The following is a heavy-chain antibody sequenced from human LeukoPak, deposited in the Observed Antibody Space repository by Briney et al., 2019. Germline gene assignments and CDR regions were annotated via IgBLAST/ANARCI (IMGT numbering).Heavy chain of an antibody. V-gene: IGHV4-59*08. CDR1: GGSISSYY. J-gene: IGHJ2*01. CDR3: ARATYSSSWYKWYFDL. CDR2: IYYSGST. Sequence: PSETLSLTCTVSGGSISSYYWSWIRQPPGKGLEWIGYIYYSGSTNYNPSLKSRVTISVDTSKNQFSLKLSSVTAADTAVYYCARATYSSSWYKWYFDLWGRGTLVTVSS. D-gene: IGHD6-13*01.